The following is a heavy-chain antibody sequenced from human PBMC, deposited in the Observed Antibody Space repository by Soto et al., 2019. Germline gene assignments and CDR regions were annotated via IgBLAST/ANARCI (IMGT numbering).Heavy chain of an antibody. V-gene: IGHV3-30*18. D-gene: IGHD2-15*01. J-gene: IGHJ6*02. CDR3: AKSEDGYYYYGMDV. CDR1: GFTFSSYG. Sequence: QVQLVESGGGVVQPGRSLRLSCAASGFTFSSYGMHWVRQAPGKGLEWVAVISYDGSNKYYADSVKGRFTISRDNSKNTMYLQMNSLRAEDTAVYYCAKSEDGYYYYGMDVWGQGCTVTVSS. CDR2: ISYDGSNK.